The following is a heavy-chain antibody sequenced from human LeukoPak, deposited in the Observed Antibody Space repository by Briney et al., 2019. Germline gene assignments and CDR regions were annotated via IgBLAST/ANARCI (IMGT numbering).Heavy chain of an antibody. J-gene: IGHJ5*02. D-gene: IGHD6-13*01. V-gene: IGHV4-30-4*01. Sequence: PSQTLSLTCTVSGGSISSGNYYWSWIRQPPGKGLEGIGYIYYSGSTYYNPSLKSRVTISVDTSKNQSSLKLSSVTAADTAVYYCASTPGIAAAGTLWFDPWGQGTLVTVSS. CDR3: ASTPGIAAAGTLWFDP. CDR2: IYYSGST. CDR1: GGSISSGNYY.